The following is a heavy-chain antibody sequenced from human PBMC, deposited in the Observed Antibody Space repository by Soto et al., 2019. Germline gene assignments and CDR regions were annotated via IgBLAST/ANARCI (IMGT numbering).Heavy chain of an antibody. V-gene: IGHV4-39*01. CDR1: GGSISGSSYY. D-gene: IGHD3-10*01. Sequence: SETLSLTCTVSGGSISGSSYYWGWIRQSPGKGLEWIGSVYHTGSAYSNPSLQSRVTVSVDTSKNQFSLRLTSVTAADTAVYYCAVYGSGSTENNEWGQEALVTVSS. CDR2: VYHTGSA. CDR3: AVYGSGSTENNE. J-gene: IGHJ4*02.